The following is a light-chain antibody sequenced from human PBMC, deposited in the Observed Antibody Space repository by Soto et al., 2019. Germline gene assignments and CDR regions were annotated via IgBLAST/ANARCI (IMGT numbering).Light chain of an antibody. CDR1: QSVSSY. Sequence: EIVLTQSPATLSLSPGERATLSCRASQSVSSYLAWYQQKPGQAPRLLIYDASNRATGIPARFSGSRSGTDFTLTISSLELENFAVYYCQQYGSSSLFTFGPGTKVDIK. V-gene: IGKV3-11*01. CDR3: QQYGSSSLFT. CDR2: DAS. J-gene: IGKJ3*01.